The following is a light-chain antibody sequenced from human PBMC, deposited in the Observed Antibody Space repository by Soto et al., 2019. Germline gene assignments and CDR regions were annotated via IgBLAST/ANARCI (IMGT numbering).Light chain of an antibody. CDR1: TYDIVTYNL. V-gene: IGLV2-23*01. CDR3: CSYTHGSSLL. CDR2: EGN. Sequence: QSALTKPASVSESPGQSISISCGGGTYDIVTYNLVSWYQQHPGKAHKLIIYEGNERPAGVSNRFSGSRSGNTASLTISGLQAEDEADYYCCSYTHGSSLLFGGGTKLTLL. J-gene: IGLJ3*02.